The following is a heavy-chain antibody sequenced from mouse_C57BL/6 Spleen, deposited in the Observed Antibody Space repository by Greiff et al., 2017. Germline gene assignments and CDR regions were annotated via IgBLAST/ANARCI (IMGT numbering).Heavy chain of an antibody. V-gene: IGHV1-5*01. D-gene: IGHD2-1*01. CDR2: ICPGNSDP. CDR1: GYTFTSYW. J-gene: IGHJ2*01. CDR3: TRGYYGNYNDD. Sequence: VQLKQSGTVLARPGASVKMSCKTSGYTFTSYWMHWVNQRPGKGLEWIGAICPGNSDPSYNQKFKGKAKLTAVTSASTAYMELSSLTNEDSAVYYCTRGYYGNYNDDWGQGTALTVSS.